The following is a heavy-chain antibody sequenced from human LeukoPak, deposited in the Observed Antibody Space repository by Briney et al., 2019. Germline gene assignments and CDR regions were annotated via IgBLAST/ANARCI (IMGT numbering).Heavy chain of an antibody. CDR3: ARGHLLGYSSGGSCYFDY. CDR2: ISAYNGNT. Sequence: ASVKVSCKASGYTFTGYYMHWVRQAPGQGLEWMGWISAYNGNTNYAQKLQGRVTMTTDTSTSTAYMELRSLRSDDTAVYYCARGHLLGYSSGGSCYFDYWGQGTLVTVSS. CDR1: GYTFTGYY. D-gene: IGHD2-15*01. V-gene: IGHV1-18*04. J-gene: IGHJ4*02.